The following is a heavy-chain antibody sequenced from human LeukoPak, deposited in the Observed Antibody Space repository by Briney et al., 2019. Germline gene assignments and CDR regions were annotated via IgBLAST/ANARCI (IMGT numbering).Heavy chain of an antibody. V-gene: IGHV4-34*01. J-gene: IGHJ3*02. CDR1: GGSFSGYY. D-gene: IGHD3/OR15-3a*01. CDR2: INHSGST. Sequence: SETLSLTCAVYGGSFSGYYWSWIRQPPGKGLEWIGEINHSGSTNYNPSLKSRVTMSVDTSKNQFSLKLSSVTAADTAVYYCARANGGFWTPDAFDIWGQGTMVTVSS. CDR3: ARANGGFWTPDAFDI.